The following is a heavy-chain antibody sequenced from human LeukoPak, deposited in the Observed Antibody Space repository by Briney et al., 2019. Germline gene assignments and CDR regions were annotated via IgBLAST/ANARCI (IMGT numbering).Heavy chain of an antibody. V-gene: IGHV4-4*07. J-gene: IGHJ4*02. CDR3: ARDPAGHGRYFDY. D-gene: IGHD1-14*01. Sequence: SETLSLTCTVSGGSSNNYFCSWIRQSAGGGLELIGRIHSSGSTYYNPSLKSRVSMSVDTANNKFSLRLNSVTAADTAVYYCARDPAGHGRYFDYWGQGALVTAPS. CDR2: IHSSGST. CDR1: GGSSNNYF.